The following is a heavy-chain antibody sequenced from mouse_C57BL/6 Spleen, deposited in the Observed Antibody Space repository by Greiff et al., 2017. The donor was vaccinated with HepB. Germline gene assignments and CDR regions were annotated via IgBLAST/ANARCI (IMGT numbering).Heavy chain of an antibody. V-gene: IGHV1-7*01. D-gene: IGHD1-1*01. Sequence: QVQLQQSGAELAKPGASVKLSCKASGYTFTSYWMHWVKQRPGQGLEWIGYINPSSGYTKYNQKFKDKATLTADKSSSTAYMQLSSLTYEDSAVYYCARIRFTTVVATEAMDYWGQGTSVTVSS. CDR1: GYTFTSYW. CDR3: ARIRFTTVVATEAMDY. J-gene: IGHJ4*01. CDR2: INPSSGYT.